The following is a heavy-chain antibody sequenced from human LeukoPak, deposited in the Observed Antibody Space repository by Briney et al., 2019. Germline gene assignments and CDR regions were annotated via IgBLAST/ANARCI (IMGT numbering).Heavy chain of an antibody. V-gene: IGHV1-69*01. CDR3: ARGWLAETTVVTPYNY. CDR2: IIPIFGTP. J-gene: IGHJ4*02. D-gene: IGHD4-23*01. CDR1: GGTFSSYA. Sequence: SVKVSCKASGGTFSSYAISWVRQAPGQGLEWMGGIIPIFGTPNYAQKFQGRVTITADESTSTAYMELSSLRSEDTAVYYCARGWLAETTVVTPYNYWGQGTLVTVSS.